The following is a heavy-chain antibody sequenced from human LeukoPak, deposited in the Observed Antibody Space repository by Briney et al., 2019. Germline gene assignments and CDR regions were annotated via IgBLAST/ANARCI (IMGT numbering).Heavy chain of an antibody. J-gene: IGHJ4*02. D-gene: IGHD3-10*01. V-gene: IGHV3-7*05. Sequence: PGGPLRLSCAASGFTFSSYWMSWVRQAPGKGLEWVVNVNRDGSEKYYVDSVTGRFTISRDNAKNSLYLRMNSLRAEDTAVYYCARDIYGSGSSQFNYWGQGTLVTVSS. CDR2: VNRDGSEK. CDR3: ARDIYGSGSSQFNY. CDR1: GFTFSSYW.